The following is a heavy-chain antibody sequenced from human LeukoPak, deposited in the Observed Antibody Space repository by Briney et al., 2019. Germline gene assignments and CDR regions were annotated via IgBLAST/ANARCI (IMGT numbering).Heavy chain of an antibody. CDR2: IYTSGST. D-gene: IGHD3-22*01. Sequence: SETLSLTCTVSGGSISSYYWSWIRQPAGKGLEWFGRIYTSGSTNYNPSLKSRVTMSVDTSKNQFSLKLSSVTAADTAVYYCARVLDDSSGYYLDYWGQGTLVTVSS. CDR3: ARVLDDSSGYYLDY. V-gene: IGHV4-4*07. CDR1: GGSISSYY. J-gene: IGHJ4*02.